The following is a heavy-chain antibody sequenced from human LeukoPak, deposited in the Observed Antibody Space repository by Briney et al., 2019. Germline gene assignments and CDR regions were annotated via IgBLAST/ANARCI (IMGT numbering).Heavy chain of an antibody. CDR2: ISYSGST. Sequence: KPSETLSLTCTVSGGSISTYYWSWIRQTPGKGLEWIGYISYSGSTNNNPSLKSRVTISVDTSKNQFSLNLSSVTAADTAVCYCARQDYYYYGMDVWGQGITVTVSS. J-gene: IGHJ6*02. V-gene: IGHV4-59*08. CDR1: GGSISTYY. CDR3: ARQDYYYYGMDV.